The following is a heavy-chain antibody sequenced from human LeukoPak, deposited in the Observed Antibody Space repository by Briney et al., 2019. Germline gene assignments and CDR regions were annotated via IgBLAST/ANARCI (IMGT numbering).Heavy chain of an antibody. J-gene: IGHJ4*02. CDR3: ARILDSAWGELGY. CDR2: IRSDGSNK. CDR1: GFSFSSYS. Sequence: PGRSLRLSCAGSGFSFSSYSMHWVRQAPGKGLEWMAFIRSDGSNKYYADSVKGRFTISRDNSKNTLYLQMNSLRAEDTAVYYCARILDSAWGELGYWGQGTLVTVSS. D-gene: IGHD6-19*01. V-gene: IGHV3-30*02.